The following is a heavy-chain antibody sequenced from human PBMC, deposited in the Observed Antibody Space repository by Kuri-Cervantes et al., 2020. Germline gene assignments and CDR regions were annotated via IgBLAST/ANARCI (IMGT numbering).Heavy chain of an antibody. D-gene: IGHD3-9*01. V-gene: IGHV3-30*18. Sequence: GESLKISCAVYGGSFSGYYWNWIRQPPGKGLEWVAVISYDGSNKYYADSVKGRFTISRDNSKNTLYLQMNSLRAEDTAVYYCAKDALRYFDWLLRGPLGWYFDYWGQGTLVTVSS. CDR2: ISYDGSNK. J-gene: IGHJ4*02. CDR1: GGSFSGYY. CDR3: AKDALRYFDWLLRGPLGWYFDY.